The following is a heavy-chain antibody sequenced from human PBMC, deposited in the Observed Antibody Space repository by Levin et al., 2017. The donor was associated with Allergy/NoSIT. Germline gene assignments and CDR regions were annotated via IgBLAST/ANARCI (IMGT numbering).Heavy chain of an antibody. V-gene: IGHV3-48*02. J-gene: IGHJ5*02. CDR2: ISSSSSTK. CDR1: GFTFSSYS. Sequence: GGSLRLSCAASGFTFSSYSMNWVRQAPGKGLEWVSYISSSSSTKYYADSVKGRFTISRDNAKNSLYLQMNSLRDEDTAVYYCARDRVYSSSVNWFDPWGQGTLVTVSS. D-gene: IGHD6-13*01. CDR3: ARDRVYSSSVNWFDP.